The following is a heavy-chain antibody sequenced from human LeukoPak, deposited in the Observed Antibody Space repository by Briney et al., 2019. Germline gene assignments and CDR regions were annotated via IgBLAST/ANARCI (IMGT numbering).Heavy chain of an antibody. CDR2: IKGDESAR. J-gene: IGHJ4*02. CDR1: GFTFSTYW. CDR3: ARDLGGSLDY. D-gene: IGHD1-26*01. V-gene: IGHV3-7*01. Sequence: GGSLRLSCAASGFTFSTYWMAWVRQAPGKGLEWVANIKGDESARHQADSVKGRFTISRDNAKKSVYLQMSSLRGEDTAVYYCARDLGGSLDYWGQGTLVTVSS.